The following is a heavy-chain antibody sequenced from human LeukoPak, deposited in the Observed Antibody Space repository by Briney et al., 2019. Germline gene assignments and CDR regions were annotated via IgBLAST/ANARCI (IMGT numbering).Heavy chain of an antibody. V-gene: IGHV1-8*01. CDR3: ARGRAAADDYYYYGMDV. D-gene: IGHD6-13*01. CDR2: MKPNSGNT. J-gene: IGHJ6*02. Sequence: ASVKVSCKASGYTFTCYDINWVRQATGQGLEWMGWMKPNSGNTGYAQKFQGRVTMTRNTSISTAYMELSSLRSEDTAVYYCARGRAAADDYYYYGMDVWGQGTTVTVSS. CDR1: GYTFTCYD.